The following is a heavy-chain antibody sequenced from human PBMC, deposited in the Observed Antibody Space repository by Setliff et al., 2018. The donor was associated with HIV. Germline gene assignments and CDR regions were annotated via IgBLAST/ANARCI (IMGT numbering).Heavy chain of an antibody. CDR1: GFSFTDYG. Sequence: PGGSLRLSCAASGFSFTDYGMTWVRQAPGKGLEWVSGIRDSGVSVYYADSVMGRFTISRDDSKNTLYLQMNSLRAEDTALYYCSSDRMADHGKPWLSYWGQGTLVTVSS. D-gene: IGHD4-17*01. CDR3: SSDRMADHGKPWLSY. V-gene: IGHV3-23*01. CDR2: IRDSGVSV. J-gene: IGHJ4*02.